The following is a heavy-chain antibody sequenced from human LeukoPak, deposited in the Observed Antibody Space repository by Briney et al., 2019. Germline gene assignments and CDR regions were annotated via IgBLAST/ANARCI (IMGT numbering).Heavy chain of an antibody. V-gene: IGHV3-23*01. CDR3: AKDFNIVDAFDM. D-gene: IGHD1-26*01. Sequence: PGGSLRLSCVGSGFTFDTYGMSWVRQAPGQGLEWVSGIGAKGLGTSYAASVKGRLTISRDNSKKTLSLHMDSLRAEDTAIYYCAKDFNIVDAFDMWGRGSTVIVSS. J-gene: IGHJ3*02. CDR2: IGAKGLGT. CDR1: GFTFDTYG.